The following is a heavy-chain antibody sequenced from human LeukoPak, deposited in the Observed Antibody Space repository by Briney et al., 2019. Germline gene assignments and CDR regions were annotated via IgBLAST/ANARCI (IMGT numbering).Heavy chain of an antibody. J-gene: IGHJ4*02. V-gene: IGHV3-30-3*01. D-gene: IGHD3-16*02. CDR3: ARGGGVIVFDY. Sequence: GGSLRLSCEGSGFTFSINAMHWVRQAPGKGLEWLAVISYDGTKQYFADSVKGRFTISRDNSKNTLYLQMNSLRAEDTAVYYCARGGGVIVFDYWGQGTLVTVSS. CDR2: ISYDGTKQ. CDR1: GFTFSINA.